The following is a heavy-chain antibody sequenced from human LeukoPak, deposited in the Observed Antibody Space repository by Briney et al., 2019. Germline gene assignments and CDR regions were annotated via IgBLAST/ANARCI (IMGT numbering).Heavy chain of an antibody. CDR2: ISSSSSYI. CDR1: GFTFSNSS. CDR3: ARGRVLRFLESSNTGVAFDI. D-gene: IGHD3-3*01. Sequence: GGSLRLSCAASGFTFSNSSMNWVRQAPGKGLEWVSSISSSSSYIYYADSVKGRFTISRDNAKNSLYLQMNSLRAEDTAVYYCARGRVLRFLESSNTGVAFDIWGQGTMATVSS. J-gene: IGHJ3*02. V-gene: IGHV3-21*01.